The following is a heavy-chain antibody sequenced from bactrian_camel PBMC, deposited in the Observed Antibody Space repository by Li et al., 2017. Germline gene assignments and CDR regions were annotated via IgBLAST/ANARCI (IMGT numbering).Heavy chain of an antibody. Sequence: HVQLVESGGGSVQAGGSLRLSCAAASGYSAVTLCMGWFRQAPGKEREGVAVIDTDDTTSYTMSVKGRFTVSEDNTENTLYLQMNSLKPEDTGMYHCAADLVGGVGCTFDHWGQGTQVTVS. CDR2: IDTDDTT. V-gene: IGHV3S53*01. CDR3: AADLVGGVGCTFDH. CDR1: GYSAVTLC. J-gene: IGHJ4*01. D-gene: IGHD2*01.